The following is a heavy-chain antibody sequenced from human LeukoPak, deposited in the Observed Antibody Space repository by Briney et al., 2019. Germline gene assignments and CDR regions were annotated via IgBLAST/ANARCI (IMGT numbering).Heavy chain of an antibody. CDR3: VAVVDTSFDY. Sequence: ASVKVTCKASGYTFNRYAISWVRQAPGQGLEWMGWISAYNGNTNYAQKFQGRVTMTTDTSTSTAYMDLRSLRSDDTAIYYCVAVVDTSFDYWGQGTPVTVSS. D-gene: IGHD2-15*01. J-gene: IGHJ4*02. V-gene: IGHV1-18*01. CDR2: ISAYNGNT. CDR1: GYTFNRYA.